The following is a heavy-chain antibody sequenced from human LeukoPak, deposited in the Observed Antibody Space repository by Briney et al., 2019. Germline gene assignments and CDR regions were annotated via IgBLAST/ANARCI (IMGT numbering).Heavy chain of an antibody. CDR3: AGVPAAISAFDI. Sequence: GGSLRLSCAASGFTFSSYAMHWVRQAPGKGLEWVAVISYDGSNKYYADSVKGRFTISRDNSKNTLYLQMNSLRAEDTAVYYCAGVPAAISAFDIWGQGTMVTVSS. J-gene: IGHJ3*02. CDR1: GFTFSSYA. CDR2: ISYDGSNK. V-gene: IGHV3-30-3*01. D-gene: IGHD2-2*01.